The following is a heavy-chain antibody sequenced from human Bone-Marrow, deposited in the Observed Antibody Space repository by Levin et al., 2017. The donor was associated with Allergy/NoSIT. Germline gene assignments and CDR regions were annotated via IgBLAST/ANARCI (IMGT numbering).Heavy chain of an antibody. CDR3: AREDPRQWLVQGIAFDI. CDR2: IWYDGSNK. CDR1: GFTFSSYG. V-gene: IGHV3-33*01. J-gene: IGHJ3*02. D-gene: IGHD6-19*01. Sequence: PGGSLRLSCAASGFTFSSYGMHWVRQAPGKGLEWVAVIWYDGSNKYYADSVKGRFTISRDNSKNTLYLQMNSLRAEDTAVYYCAREDPRQWLVQGIAFDIWGQGTMVTVSS.